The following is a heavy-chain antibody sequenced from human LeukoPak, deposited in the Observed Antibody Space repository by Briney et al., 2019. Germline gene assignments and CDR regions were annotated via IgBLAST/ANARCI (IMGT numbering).Heavy chain of an antibody. V-gene: IGHV4-31*03. D-gene: IGHD6-13*01. Sequence: SETLSLTCTVSGGSISSGGYYWSWIRQHPGKGLEWIGYIYYSGSTYYNPSLNSRLTISIDTSKNQFSLELSSVTAADTAVYYCARPTHDYSSSWFGAFDIWGQGTMVTVSS. CDR1: GGSISSGGYY. J-gene: IGHJ3*02. CDR2: IYYSGST. CDR3: ARPTHDYSSSWFGAFDI.